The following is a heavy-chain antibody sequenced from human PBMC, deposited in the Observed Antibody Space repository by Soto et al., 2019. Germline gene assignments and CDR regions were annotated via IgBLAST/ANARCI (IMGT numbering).Heavy chain of an antibody. CDR2: ISSSSSYI. Sequence: GGSLRLSCAASGFTFSSYSMNWVRQAPGKGLEWVSSISSSSSYIYYADSVKGRFTISRDNAKNSLYLQMNSLRAEDTAVYYCARDYHLQYGYSSSSGAFDIWGQGTMVTVSS. CDR1: GFTFSSYS. V-gene: IGHV3-21*01. D-gene: IGHD6-6*01. CDR3: ARDYHLQYGYSSSSGAFDI. J-gene: IGHJ3*02.